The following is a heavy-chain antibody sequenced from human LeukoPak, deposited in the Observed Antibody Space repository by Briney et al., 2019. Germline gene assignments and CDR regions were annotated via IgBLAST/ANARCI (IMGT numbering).Heavy chain of an antibody. Sequence: GRSLRLSCAASGFTFSSYGIHWVRQAPGKGLEWVAVISYDGSNKYYADSVKGRFTISRDNSKNTLYLQMNSLRAEDTAVYYCAKTPRGWAATFDYWGQGTLVTVSS. D-gene: IGHD1-26*01. CDR2: ISYDGSNK. CDR1: GFTFSSYG. CDR3: AKTPRGWAATFDY. J-gene: IGHJ4*02. V-gene: IGHV3-30*18.